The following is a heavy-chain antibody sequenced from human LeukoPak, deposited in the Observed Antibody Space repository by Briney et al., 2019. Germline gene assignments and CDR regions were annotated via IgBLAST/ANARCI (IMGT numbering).Heavy chain of an antibody. CDR1: GFTFSSYW. D-gene: IGHD3-3*01. J-gene: IGHJ3*02. V-gene: IGHV3-7*01. CDR2: IKQDGSEK. Sequence: GGSLRLSCAASGFTFSSYWMSWVRQAPGKGLEWVANIKQDGSEKYYVDSVKGRFTISRDNAKNSLYLQMNSLRAEDTAVYYCARDWVPFDFWSGYSYGGVFDIWGQGTMVTVSS. CDR3: ARDWVPFDFWSGYSYGGVFDI.